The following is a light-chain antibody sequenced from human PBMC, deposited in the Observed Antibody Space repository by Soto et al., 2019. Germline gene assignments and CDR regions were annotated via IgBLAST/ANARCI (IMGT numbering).Light chain of an antibody. CDR3: QHYGGSIT. Sequence: EIGLTQSPGTLSWSLGDTVTLSCRASQSVSSSYFAWYKNKPGQAPRLLIYCASRRATGIPDRFSGSGSGRDFTLTISSLDHEDVAVDYCQHYGGSITFGQGTRLEI. CDR2: CAS. V-gene: IGKV3-20*01. CDR1: QSVSSSY. J-gene: IGKJ5*01.